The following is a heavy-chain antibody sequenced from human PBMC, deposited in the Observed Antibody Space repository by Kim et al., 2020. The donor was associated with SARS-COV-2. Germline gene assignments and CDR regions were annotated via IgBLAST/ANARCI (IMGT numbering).Heavy chain of an antibody. Sequence: HHPPLTVRVTISVDTSKNLFSLKLSSVTAADTAVYYCARLRESSGWLTSWGQGTLVTVSS. D-gene: IGHD6-19*01. V-gene: IGHV4-39*01. J-gene: IGHJ4*02. CDR3: ARLRESSGWLTS.